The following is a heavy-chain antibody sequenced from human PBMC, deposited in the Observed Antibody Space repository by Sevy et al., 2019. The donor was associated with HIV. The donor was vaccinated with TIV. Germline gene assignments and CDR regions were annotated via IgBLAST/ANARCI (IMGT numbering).Heavy chain of an antibody. D-gene: IGHD4-17*01. V-gene: IGHV3-48*03. CDR3: ARDLPPSATTVAHFDY. Sequence: GGSLRLSCTASGFPFSSYEMNWVRQAPGKGLEWVSYITNSGSTKYYSDSVKGRFTISRDNAKNSLYLQMNNLRAEDTAVYYCARDLPPSATTVAHFDYWGRETLVTVSS. J-gene: IGHJ4*02. CDR2: ITNSGSTK. CDR1: GFPFSSYE.